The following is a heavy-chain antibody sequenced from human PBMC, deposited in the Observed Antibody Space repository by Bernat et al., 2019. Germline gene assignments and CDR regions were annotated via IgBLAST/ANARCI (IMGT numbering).Heavy chain of an antibody. CDR3: AKDIGGRRTGHHENWFDP. V-gene: IGHV3-43*02. Sequence: EVQLVESGGGVVQPGGSLRLSCAASGFTFDDYAMHWVRQAPGKGLEWVSLISGDGGSTYYADSVKGRFTISRDNSKNSLYLQMNSLRTEDTALYYCAKDIGGRRTGHHENWFDPWGQGTLVTVSS. D-gene: IGHD2-8*02. J-gene: IGHJ5*02. CDR2: ISGDGGST. CDR1: GFTFDDYA.